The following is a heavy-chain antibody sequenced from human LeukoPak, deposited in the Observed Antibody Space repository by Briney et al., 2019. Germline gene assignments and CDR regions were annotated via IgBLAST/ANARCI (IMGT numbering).Heavy chain of an antibody. Sequence: GASVKVSCKASGYTFTMYYIHWVRQAPGQGLEWMGMINPTDGSTTYVQRFQGRVTMTRDTSISTAYMELSRLRSDDTAVYYCARDFSGPPTLVTPKYYYYGMDVWGQGTTVTVSS. V-gene: IGHV1-46*01. CDR1: GYTFTMYY. D-gene: IGHD4-23*01. CDR2: INPTDGST. CDR3: ARDFSGPPTLVTPKYYYYGMDV. J-gene: IGHJ6*02.